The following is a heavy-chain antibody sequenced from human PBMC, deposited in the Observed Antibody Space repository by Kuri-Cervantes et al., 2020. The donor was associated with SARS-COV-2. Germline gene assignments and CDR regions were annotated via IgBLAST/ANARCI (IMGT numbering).Heavy chain of an antibody. CDR1: GGSISSGSYY. Sequence: LRLSCTVSGGSISSGSYYWSWIRQPAGKGLEWIGRIYTSGSTNYNPSLKSRVTMSVDTSKNQFSLKLSSVTAADTAVYYCYTYYYDSSGYTDYWGQGTLVTVSS. CDR3: YTYYYDSSGYTDY. CDR2: IYTSGST. J-gene: IGHJ4*02. V-gene: IGHV4-61*02. D-gene: IGHD3-22*01.